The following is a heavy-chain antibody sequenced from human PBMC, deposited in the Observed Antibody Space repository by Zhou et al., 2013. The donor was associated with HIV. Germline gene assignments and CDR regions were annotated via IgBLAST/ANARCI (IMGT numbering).Heavy chain of an antibody. CDR3: ATGGRVVPAAPSYYYMDV. CDR2: IIPILGIA. J-gene: IGHJ6*03. V-gene: IGHV1-69*04. Sequence: QVQLVQSGAEVKKPGSSVKVSCKASGGTFSSYAISWVRQAPGQGLEWMGRIIPILGIANYAQKFQGRVTITADKSTSTAYMELSSLRSEDTAVYYCATGGRVVPAAPSYYYMDVWGKGTTVTVSS. CDR1: GGTFSSYA. D-gene: IGHD2-2*01.